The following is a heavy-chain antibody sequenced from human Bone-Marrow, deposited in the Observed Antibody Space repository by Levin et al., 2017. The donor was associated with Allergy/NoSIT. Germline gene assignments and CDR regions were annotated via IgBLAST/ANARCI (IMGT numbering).Heavy chain of an antibody. CDR2: IYYSVST. J-gene: IGHJ2*01. V-gene: IGHV4-30-4*01. CDR3: ARDSGYPNWYFDR. D-gene: IGHD3-10*01. Sequence: SQTLSLTCTVSGGSISSGDYYWSWIRQPPGKCLGWTGYIYYSVSTYYNPSLKSRVTISVDTSKNQFSLKLSSGTAADTAVYYCARDSGYPNWYFDRWGRGTLVTVSS. CDR1: GGSISSGDYY.